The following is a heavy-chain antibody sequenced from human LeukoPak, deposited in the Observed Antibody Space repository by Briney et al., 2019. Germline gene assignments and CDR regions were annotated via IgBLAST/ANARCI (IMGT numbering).Heavy chain of an antibody. J-gene: IGHJ3*02. V-gene: IGHV3-33*01. Sequence: GGSLRLSCAASGFSFRSYGMHWVRQAPGKGLEWVALIWYDAANQKYGDSVKGRFTISRDNSKNMLYLQMNSLRAEDTGVYYCARCDYDRSGPRGLGAFDIWGQGTMVTVSS. D-gene: IGHD3-22*01. CDR2: IWYDAANQ. CDR1: GFSFRSYG. CDR3: ARCDYDRSGPRGLGAFDI.